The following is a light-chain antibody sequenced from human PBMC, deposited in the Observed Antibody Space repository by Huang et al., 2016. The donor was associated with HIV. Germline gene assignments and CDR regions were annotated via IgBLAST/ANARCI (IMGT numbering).Light chain of an antibody. CDR1: QSVSSN. Sequence: EIVMTQSPAILSVSPGGRATLSCSASQSVSSNLAWYQQKPGQGPRLLIYGASTRATGIPARFSALGSGTEFTLTISSLQSEDFAVYYCQQYNNWPPMYTFGQGTNLEIK. V-gene: IGKV3-15*01. CDR2: GAS. CDR3: QQYNNWPPMYT. J-gene: IGKJ2*01.